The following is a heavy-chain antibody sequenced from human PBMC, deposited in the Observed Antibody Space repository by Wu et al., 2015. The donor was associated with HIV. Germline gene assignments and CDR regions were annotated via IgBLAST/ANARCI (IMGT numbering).Heavy chain of an antibody. V-gene: IGHV1-2*02. Sequence: QVQLXQSGAEVKKPGASVKVSCKASGYTFTGYYVHWVRQAPGQGLEWMGWINPNSGGTNYAQKFQGRVTMTRDTSISTAYMELSGLRSDDTAVYYCARDQFDMDPVVISNYYSYGMDVWGQGTTVTVSS. CDR3: ARDQFDMDPVVISNYYSYGMDV. D-gene: IGHD3-22*01. CDR2: INPNSGGT. CDR1: GYTFTGYY. J-gene: IGHJ6*02.